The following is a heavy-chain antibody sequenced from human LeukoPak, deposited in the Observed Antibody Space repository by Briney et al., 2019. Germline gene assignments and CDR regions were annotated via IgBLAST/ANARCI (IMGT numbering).Heavy chain of an antibody. V-gene: IGHV4-59*12. D-gene: IGHD3-22*01. J-gene: IGHJ6*02. CDR1: GDSISTYF. Sequence: SETLSLTCAVSGDSISTYFWSWIRQPPGKGLEWIGYIFYSGSTRYNPSLKSRVTILVDTSKKEFSLKLSSVTAADTAVYYCARLAYYYDSSGYYPALDVWGQGTLVTVSS. CDR2: IFYSGST. CDR3: ARLAYYYDSSGYYPALDV.